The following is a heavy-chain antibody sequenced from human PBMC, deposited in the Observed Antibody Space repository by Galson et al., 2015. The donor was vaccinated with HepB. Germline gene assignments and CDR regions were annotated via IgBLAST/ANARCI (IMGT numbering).Heavy chain of an antibody. D-gene: IGHD5-12*01. V-gene: IGHV1-46*01. CDR3: ARDPRGRHSGCDYGMDV. Sequence: SVTVSCKASGYSFINYYVHWVRQAPGQGLEWMGIINPSGGSTNYAQKFQGRVTMTRDTSASTVYMELSSVRFEDTAVYYCARDPRGRHSGCDYGMDVWGQGTTVTVSS. J-gene: IGHJ6*02. CDR1: GYSFINYY. CDR2: INPSGGST.